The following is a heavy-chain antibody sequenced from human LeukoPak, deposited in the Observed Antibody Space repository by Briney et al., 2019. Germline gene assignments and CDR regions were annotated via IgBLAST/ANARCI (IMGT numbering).Heavy chain of an antibody. V-gene: IGHV3-21*01. J-gene: IGHJ4*02. D-gene: IGHD4-17*01. CDR3: ARKGYGEIYYFDY. Sequence: ETLSLTCTVSGGSISSYYWSWIRQPPGKGLEWVSSISSSSSYIYYADSVKGRFTISRDNAKNSLYLQMNSLRAEDTAVYYCARKGYGEIYYFDYWGQGTLVTVSS. CDR1: GGSISSYY. CDR2: ISSSSSYI.